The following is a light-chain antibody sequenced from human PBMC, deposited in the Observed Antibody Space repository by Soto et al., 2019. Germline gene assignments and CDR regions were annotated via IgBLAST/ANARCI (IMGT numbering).Light chain of an antibody. CDR1: SSDVGDYNY. CDR3: SSYTSSSTYV. Sequence: LTQPASVSGSPGQSITISCTGTSSDVGDYNYVSWYQQVPGKAPKVMIYEVSNRPSGVSNRFSGSKSGITASLTISGLQAEDGADYYCSSYTSSSTYVFGTGTKVTVL. V-gene: IGLV2-14*01. CDR2: EVS. J-gene: IGLJ1*01.